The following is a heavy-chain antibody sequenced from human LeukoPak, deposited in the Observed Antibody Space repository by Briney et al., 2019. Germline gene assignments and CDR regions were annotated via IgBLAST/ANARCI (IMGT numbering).Heavy chain of an antibody. V-gene: IGHV3-48*03. CDR2: ITSGSTM. Sequence: GGSLRLSCAASGLTFSNYEMNWVRQAPGKGLEWVSYITSGSTMYYADSVKGRFTISRDNAKNPLYLQMNSLGAEDTAVYYCARDYGSGWHYFDYWGQGTLVTVSS. CDR3: ARDYGSGWHYFDY. D-gene: IGHD6-19*01. CDR1: GLTFSNYE. J-gene: IGHJ4*02.